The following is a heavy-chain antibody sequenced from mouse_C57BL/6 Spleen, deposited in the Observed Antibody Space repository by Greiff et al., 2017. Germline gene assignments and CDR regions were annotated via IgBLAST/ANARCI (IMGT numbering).Heavy chain of an antibody. CDR1: GYTFTSYW. D-gene: IGHD1-1*01. Sequence: QVQLQQSGAELVKPGASVKMSCKASGYTFTSYWITWVKQRPGQGLEWIGDIYPGSGSTNYNEKFKSKATLTVDTSSSTAYMQLSSLTSEDSAVYYCAIYGSSSHYFDYWGQGTTLTVSS. CDR3: AIYGSSSHYFDY. V-gene: IGHV1-55*01. CDR2: IYPGSGST. J-gene: IGHJ2*01.